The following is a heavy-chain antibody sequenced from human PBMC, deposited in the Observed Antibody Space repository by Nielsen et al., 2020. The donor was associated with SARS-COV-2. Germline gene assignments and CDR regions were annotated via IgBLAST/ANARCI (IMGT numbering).Heavy chain of an antibody. J-gene: IGHJ6*03. V-gene: IGHV4-4*02. Sequence: SETLSLTCAVSGDSVSSHDWWTWVRPSPGKGLEWIGEVSHSGSTNYSPSLKSRVTLSMDKSKSQFSLRLASVSAADTAVYFCARGHLVVVPSPILGLGPFFYSFYLDVWGKGTTVIVSS. CDR2: VSHSGST. CDR1: GDSVSSHDW. CDR3: ARGHLVVVPSPILGLGPFFYSFYLDV. D-gene: IGHD2-2*02.